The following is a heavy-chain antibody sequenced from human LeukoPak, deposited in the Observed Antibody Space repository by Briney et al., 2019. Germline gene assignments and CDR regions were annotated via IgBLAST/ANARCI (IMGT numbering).Heavy chain of an antibody. J-gene: IGHJ4*02. CDR1: GYTFTVYY. D-gene: IGHD3-10*01. CDR3: ARGDYYGSGSYSSHYFDY. CDR2: INPKSGGT. Sequence: GASVKVSCKASGYTFTVYYMHWVRQAPGQGLEWMGWINPKSGGTNYAQKFQGRVTMTRDTSISTAYMELSRLRSDDTAVYYCARGDYYGSGSYSSHYFDYWGQGTLVTVSS. V-gene: IGHV1-2*02.